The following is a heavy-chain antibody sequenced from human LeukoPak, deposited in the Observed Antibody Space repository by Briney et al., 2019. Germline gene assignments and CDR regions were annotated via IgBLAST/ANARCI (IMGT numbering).Heavy chain of an antibody. V-gene: IGHV4-30-4*01. CDR3: ARGPNLRFLEWLPSYGMDV. Sequence: SQTLSLTCTVSGGSLSSGDYYGRWLRQPPGRGLEGLGYYYYSWCTYYNPSLKSRVTISVDTSKNQFSLKLSSVTAADTAVYYCARGPNLRFLEWLPSYGMDVWGQGTTVTVSS. CDR2: YYYSWCT. CDR1: GGSLSSGDYY. J-gene: IGHJ6*02. D-gene: IGHD3-3*01.